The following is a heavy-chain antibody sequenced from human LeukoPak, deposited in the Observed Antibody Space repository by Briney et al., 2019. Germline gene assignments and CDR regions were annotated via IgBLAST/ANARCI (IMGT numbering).Heavy chain of an antibody. CDR2: ISGSGSST. CDR3: AGNEYYYDSSGYYY. Sequence: PGGSLRLSCAASGFTFSTYVMSWVRQAPGKGLEWVSTISGSGSSTYYADSVKGRFAISRDNSKNTLYLQMNSLRAEDTAVYYCAGNEYYYDSSGYYYWGQGTLVTVSS. D-gene: IGHD3-22*01. V-gene: IGHV3-23*01. CDR1: GFTFSTYV. J-gene: IGHJ4*02.